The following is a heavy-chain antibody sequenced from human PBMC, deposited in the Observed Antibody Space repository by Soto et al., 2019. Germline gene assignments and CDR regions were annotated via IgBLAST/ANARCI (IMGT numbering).Heavy chain of an antibody. CDR1: GFNFKKFA. CDR2: ISCCGGSA. Sequence: EVQLLASGGGVVQPGGSLRLSCVASGFNFKKFAMAWVRQAAGEGLEWVSGISCCGGSASYADSVKGRFSIARDDSKNTVSLQLNSLRVEDTAQYYCAKADGQQWLIPHLDNWGQGPLVTVS. J-gene: IGHJ4*02. V-gene: IGHV3-23*01. D-gene: IGHD6-19*01. CDR3: AKADGQQWLIPHLDN.